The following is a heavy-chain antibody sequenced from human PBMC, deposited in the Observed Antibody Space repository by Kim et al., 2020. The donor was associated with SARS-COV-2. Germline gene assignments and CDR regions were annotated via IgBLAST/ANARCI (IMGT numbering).Heavy chain of an antibody. V-gene: IGHV1-18*01. D-gene: IGHD2-8*01. CDR3: ARAITVLMVYVLPDDDAFDI. CDR1: GYTFTSYG. Sequence: ASVKVSCKASGYTFTSYGISWVRQAPGQGLEWMGWISAYNGNTNYAQKLQGRVTMTTDTSTSTAYMELRSLRSDDTAVYYCARAITVLMVYVLPDDDAFDIWGQGTMVTVSS. CDR2: ISAYNGNT. J-gene: IGHJ3*02.